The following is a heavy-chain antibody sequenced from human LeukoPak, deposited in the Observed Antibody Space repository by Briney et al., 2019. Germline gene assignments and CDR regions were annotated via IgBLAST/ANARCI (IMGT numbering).Heavy chain of an antibody. Sequence: GGSLRLSCAASGFTFSSYGMHWVRQAPGKGLEWVAFIRYDGSNKYYADSVKGRFTISRDNAKDSLYLQMNSLRAEDTAVYYCARVRSGYSHENYFDYWGQGTLVTVSS. D-gene: IGHD5-18*01. V-gene: IGHV3-30*02. J-gene: IGHJ4*02. CDR1: GFTFSSYG. CDR3: ARVRSGYSHENYFDY. CDR2: IRYDGSNK.